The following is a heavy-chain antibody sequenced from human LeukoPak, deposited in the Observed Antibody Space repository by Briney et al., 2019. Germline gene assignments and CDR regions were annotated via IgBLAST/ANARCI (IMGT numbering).Heavy chain of an antibody. J-gene: IGHJ4*02. CDR3: ATSYDYGGKGSLDY. Sequence: GASVKVSCKASGYTFTSYGISWVRQAPGQGLEWMGWISAYNGNTNYAQKLQGRVTMTTDTSTSTAYMELRSLRSDDTAVYYCATSYDYGGKGSLDYWGQGTLVTVSS. CDR1: GYTFTSYG. V-gene: IGHV1-18*01. CDR2: ISAYNGNT. D-gene: IGHD4-23*01.